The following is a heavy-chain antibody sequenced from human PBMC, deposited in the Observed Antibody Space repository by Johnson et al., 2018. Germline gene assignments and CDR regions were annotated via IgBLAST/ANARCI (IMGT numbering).Heavy chain of an antibody. V-gene: IGHV3-74*01. CDR2: INSDGSST. Sequence: VQLVESGGGLVQPGGSLRLSCAASGFTFRRYWMHWVRQAPGRGLVWVSRINSDGSSTSYADSVKGRFTISRDNAKNTLYLQMNSLGAEDTDVYYCARELTATEYVDYRGQGALVTVSS. D-gene: IGHD6-25*01. CDR1: GFTFRRYW. CDR3: ARELTATEYVDY. J-gene: IGHJ4*02.